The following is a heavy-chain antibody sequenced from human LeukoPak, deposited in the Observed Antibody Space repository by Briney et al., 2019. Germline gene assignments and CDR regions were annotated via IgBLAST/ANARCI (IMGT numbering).Heavy chain of an antibody. D-gene: IGHD3-3*01. CDR2: ISSGTSYI. V-gene: IGHV3-21*01. CDR3: ARTYDFWSGYDY. J-gene: IGHJ4*02. CDR1: RFTFSSYS. Sequence: GGSLRLSCAASRFTFSSYSMNWVRQAPGKGLEWVSSISSGTSYIYYADSVKGRFTISRDNAKNTLYLQMNSLRAEDTAVYYCARTYDFWSGYDYWGQGTLVTVSS.